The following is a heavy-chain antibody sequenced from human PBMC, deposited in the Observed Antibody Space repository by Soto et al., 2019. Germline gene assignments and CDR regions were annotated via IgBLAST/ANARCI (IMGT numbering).Heavy chain of an antibody. D-gene: IGHD2-2*01. CDR3: ARAPNTLGYCSSTSCDYGMDV. V-gene: IGHV3-11*01. CDR1: GFTFSDYY. Sequence: QVQLVESGGGLVKPGGSLRLSCAASGFTFSDYYMSWIRQAPGKGLEWVSYISSSGSTIYYADSVKGRFTISRDNAKNSLYLQMNSLRAEDTAVYCCARAPNTLGYCSSTSCDYGMDVWGQGTTVTVSS. J-gene: IGHJ6*02. CDR2: ISSSGSTI.